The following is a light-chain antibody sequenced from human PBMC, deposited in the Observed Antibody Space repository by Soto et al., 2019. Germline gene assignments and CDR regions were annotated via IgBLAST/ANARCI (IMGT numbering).Light chain of an antibody. Sequence: QSVLTQPPSVSGAPGQRVTISCTGSSSNIGAGYDVHWYQQLPGTAPKLVIYGNRNRPSGVPDRFSGSKSGTSASLAISGLRSEDEAVYHCSTWDDSLTGLVFGGGTQLTVL. V-gene: IGLV1-40*01. J-gene: IGLJ7*01. CDR1: SSNIGAGYD. CDR2: GNR. CDR3: STWDDSLTGLV.